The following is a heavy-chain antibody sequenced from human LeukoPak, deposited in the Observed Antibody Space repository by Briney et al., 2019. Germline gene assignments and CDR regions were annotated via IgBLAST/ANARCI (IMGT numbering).Heavy chain of an antibody. D-gene: IGHD3-10*01. Sequence: SETLSLTCTVSGGSISLYYWSWIRQPPGKGLEWIGYFYDTRSPKYNPSLERRVTISVDMARNQFSLNLTSVTAADAAVYYCARGRGSLTYWGQGTLATVSS. J-gene: IGHJ4*02. CDR3: ARGRGSLTY. V-gene: IGHV4-59*01. CDR1: GGSISLYY. CDR2: FYDTRSP.